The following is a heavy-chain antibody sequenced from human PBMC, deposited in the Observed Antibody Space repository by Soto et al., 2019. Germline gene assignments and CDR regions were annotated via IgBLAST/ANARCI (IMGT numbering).Heavy chain of an antibody. CDR3: ARVHQLLYFDPPCYYGMDV. CDR1: GFTFSRYG. D-gene: IGHD3-9*01. CDR2: IWYDRSNK. V-gene: IGHV3-33*01. J-gene: IGHJ6*02. Sequence: QVQLVESGGGVVQPGRSLRLSCAASGFTFSRYGMHWVRQAPGKGLEWVAVIWYDRSNKYYADSVKGRFTISRDNSNNTLYLQMNSLRAEDTAVYYCARVHQLLYFDPPCYYGMDVWGQGTSVTVSS.